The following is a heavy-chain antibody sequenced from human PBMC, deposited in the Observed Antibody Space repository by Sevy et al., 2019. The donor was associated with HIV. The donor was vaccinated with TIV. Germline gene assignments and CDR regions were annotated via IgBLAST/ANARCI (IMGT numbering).Heavy chain of an antibody. V-gene: IGHV3-23*01. Sequence: GGSLRLSCVASGFSLSKYSMSWVSQPPGKGLEWVSTLSFGCGEINYADSVKGRFTISRDNSKSSVYLQMNNLRPEDTAVYYCAREGCTKPHDYWGQGPLVTVSS. CDR2: LSFGCGEI. CDR1: GFSLSKYS. J-gene: IGHJ4*02. D-gene: IGHD2-8*01. CDR3: AREGCTKPHDY.